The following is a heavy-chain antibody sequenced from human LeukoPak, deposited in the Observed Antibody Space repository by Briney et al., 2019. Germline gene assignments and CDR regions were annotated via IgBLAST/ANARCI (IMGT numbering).Heavy chain of an antibody. V-gene: IGHV4-39*01. CDR3: ARQGRITMVRGVINGLLAI. D-gene: IGHD3-10*01. CDR2: IYYSGST. Sequence: PSETLSLTCTVSGGSISSSSYYWGWIRQPPGKGLEWIGSIYYSGSTYYNPSLKSRVTISVDTSKNQFSLKLSSVTAVDTAVYYCARQGRITMVRGVINGLLAIWGQGTLVTVSS. J-gene: IGHJ4*02. CDR1: GGSISSSSYY.